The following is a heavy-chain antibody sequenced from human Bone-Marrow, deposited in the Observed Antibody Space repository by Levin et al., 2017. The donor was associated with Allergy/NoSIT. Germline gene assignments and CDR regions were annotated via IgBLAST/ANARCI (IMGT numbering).Heavy chain of an antibody. CDR3: ARCRDAYSLGFDL. D-gene: IGHD5-24*01. V-gene: IGHV4-59*02. J-gene: IGHJ4*02. Sequence: SETLSLTCSVSGGSVSRYYWNWVRQAPGKGLEWIGHVYYTGSTKYNASLESRVTISEAASKGQVSLKLTSVTAADTAVYYCARCRDAYSLGFDLWGQGILVTVSS. CDR2: VYYTGST. CDR1: GGSVSRYY.